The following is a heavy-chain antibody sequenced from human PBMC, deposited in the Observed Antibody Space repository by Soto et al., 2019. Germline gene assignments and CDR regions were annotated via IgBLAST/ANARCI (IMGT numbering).Heavy chain of an antibody. D-gene: IGHD1-1*01. CDR2: INWNSGSI. V-gene: IGHV3-9*01. Sequence: GGSGTLSCAAWGFTCVEYAMHWVRQVPGKGVEGVSGINWNSGSIGCGDSVKGRCGISRDNAKNSLHLQMNSLSAEDTAFYYGVKDERINECRVHFRHSAEATLDHVST. J-gene: IGHJ1*01. CDR1: GFTCVEYA. CDR3: VKDERINECRVHFRH.